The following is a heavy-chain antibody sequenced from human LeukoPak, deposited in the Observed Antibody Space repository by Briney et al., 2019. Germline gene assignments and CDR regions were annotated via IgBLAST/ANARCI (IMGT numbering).Heavy chain of an antibody. CDR3: AKDIYYDSSGYYSYAFDI. CDR1: GFTFDDYT. J-gene: IGHJ3*02. V-gene: IGHV3-9*01. CDR2: ISWNSGGI. D-gene: IGHD3-22*01. Sequence: GRSLRLSCAASGFTFDDYTMHWVRQAPGEGLECVSGISWNSGGIGYADSVKGRFPISRDNAKNSLYLQMNSLRAEDTALYYRAKDIYYDSSGYYSYAFDIWGQGTMVTVCS.